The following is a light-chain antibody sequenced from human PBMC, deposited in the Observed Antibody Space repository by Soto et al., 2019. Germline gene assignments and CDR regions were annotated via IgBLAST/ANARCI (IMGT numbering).Light chain of an antibody. J-gene: IGLJ1*01. CDR2: NNN. V-gene: IGLV1-44*01. CDR3: AAWDDSLNGLV. Sequence: QSVLTQPPSASGTPGQRVTISCSGSSSNIGSNTVNWYQQLPGTAPKLLIYNNNKRPSGVPDRFSGSKSGTSASLAISGLSSEDEADYYCAAWDDSLNGLVFGPGTKLTVL. CDR1: SSNIGSNT.